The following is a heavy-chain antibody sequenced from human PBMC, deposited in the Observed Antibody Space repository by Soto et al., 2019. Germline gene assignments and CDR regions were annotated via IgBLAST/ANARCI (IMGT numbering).Heavy chain of an antibody. Sequence: SETLSLTCTVSGGSISSSSYYWGWIRQPPGKGLEWIGSIYYSGSTYYNPSLKSRVTISVDTSKNQFSLKLNSVTAADTAVYFCARHEGSAAEARFDPWGQGTLVTVSS. D-gene: IGHD6-25*01. V-gene: IGHV4-39*01. J-gene: IGHJ5*02. CDR1: GGSISSSSYY. CDR2: IYYSGST. CDR3: ARHEGSAAEARFDP.